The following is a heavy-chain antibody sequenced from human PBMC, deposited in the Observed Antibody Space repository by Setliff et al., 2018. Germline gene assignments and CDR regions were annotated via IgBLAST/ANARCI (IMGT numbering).Heavy chain of an antibody. D-gene: IGHD3-10*01. V-gene: IGHV1-69-2*01. J-gene: IGHJ4*02. CDR3: ATDLAIRGVQFDY. CDR2: VDPKDGQA. Sequence: ASVKVSCKGSGYRFLVYYIPWVRQTPGKGLEWMGRVDPKDGQAIYAKKFQGRFTITADTSIDTAYMELSSLTSEDTAVYYCATDLAIRGVQFDYWGRGTLVTVSS. CDR1: GYRFLVYY.